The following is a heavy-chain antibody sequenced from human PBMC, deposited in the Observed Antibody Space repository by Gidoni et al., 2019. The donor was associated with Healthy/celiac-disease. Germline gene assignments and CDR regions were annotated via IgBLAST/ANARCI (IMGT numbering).Heavy chain of an antibody. V-gene: IGHV3-23*04. CDR3: AKEDYGDYFGYYYYGMDV. D-gene: IGHD4-17*01. CDR1: GFTFSSYA. Sequence: EVQLVESGGGLVQPGGSLRLSCAASGFTFSSYAMSWVRQAPGKGLEWVSAISGSGGSTYYADSVKGRFTISRDNSKNTLYLQMNSLRAEDTAVYYCAKEDYGDYFGYYYYGMDVWGQGTTVTVSS. J-gene: IGHJ6*02. CDR2: ISGSGGST.